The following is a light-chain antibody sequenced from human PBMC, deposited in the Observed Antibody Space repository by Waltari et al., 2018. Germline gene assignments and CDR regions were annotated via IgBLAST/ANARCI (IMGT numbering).Light chain of an antibody. CDR1: NSNIRRNT. J-gene: IGLJ2*01. CDR3: ATWDDSLNGPV. Sequence: QSVLTQPPSASGTPRQRVTISCSGSNSNIRRNTVNWYQQFPGAAPTLLVYNNFRRPSGVPDRFSGSKSGTSASLAILGVRPEDEADYYCATWDDSLNGPVFGGGTKLTVL. V-gene: IGLV1-44*01. CDR2: NNF.